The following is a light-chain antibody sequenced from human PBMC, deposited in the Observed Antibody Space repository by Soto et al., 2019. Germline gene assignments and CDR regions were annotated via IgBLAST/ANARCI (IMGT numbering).Light chain of an antibody. CDR2: WAS. CDR3: QQYCTTPCT. Sequence: DIVMTQSPDSLAVSLGERATINCKSSQSVFYSSNNKNYLAWYQHKPGHPPKLLIYWASNRESGVPDRFSGSGSETDFTLTIRRLQAEDVAVYYCQQYCTTPCTFGQGTRLEIK. J-gene: IGKJ5*01. CDR1: QSVFYSSNNKNY. V-gene: IGKV4-1*01.